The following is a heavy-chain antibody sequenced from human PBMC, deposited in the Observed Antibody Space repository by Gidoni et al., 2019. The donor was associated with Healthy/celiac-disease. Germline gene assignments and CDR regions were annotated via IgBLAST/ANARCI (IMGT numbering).Heavy chain of an antibody. CDR2: ISYDGSNK. J-gene: IGHJ6*03. V-gene: IGHV3-30*18. CDR1: GFTFSSYG. CDR3: AKVHCSSTSCYDDYYYMDV. D-gene: IGHD2-2*01. Sequence: QVQLVESGGGVVQPGRSLRLSCAASGFTFSSYGMLWVRQAPGKGLEWVAVISYDGSNKYYADSVKGRITISRDNSKNTLYLQMNSLRAEDTAVYYCAKVHCSSTSCYDDYYYMDVWGKGTTVTVSS.